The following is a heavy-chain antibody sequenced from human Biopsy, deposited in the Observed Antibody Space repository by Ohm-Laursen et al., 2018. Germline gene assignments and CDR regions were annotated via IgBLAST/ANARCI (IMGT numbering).Heavy chain of an antibody. CDR1: GYAVTEFS. CDR2: FAPENGKT. D-gene: IGHD1-1*01. J-gene: IGHJ4*02. Sequence: SVKVSCKVSGYAVTEFSMHWVRQAPGKGLEWMGGFAPENGKTIYAQKFQGRVTMTEDTSTDTAHMELSSLRSEDTAVYYCAADINVWNVNYWGQGTQVTVSS. CDR3: AADINVWNVNY. V-gene: IGHV1-24*01.